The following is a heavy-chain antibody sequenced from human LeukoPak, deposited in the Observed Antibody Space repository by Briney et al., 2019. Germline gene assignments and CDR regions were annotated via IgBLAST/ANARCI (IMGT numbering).Heavy chain of an antibody. J-gene: IGHJ4*02. CDR3: ARTKLSDKAMSYFDY. Sequence: PGGSLRLSCAASGFTFSSYYMSWVRQAPGKGLEWVSSISSSSSYIYYADSVKGRFTISRDNAKNSLYLQMNSLRAEDTAVYYWARTKLSDKAMSYFDYWGRGTLVTVSS. CDR1: GFTFSSYY. V-gene: IGHV3-21*01. D-gene: IGHD5-18*01. CDR2: ISSSSSYI.